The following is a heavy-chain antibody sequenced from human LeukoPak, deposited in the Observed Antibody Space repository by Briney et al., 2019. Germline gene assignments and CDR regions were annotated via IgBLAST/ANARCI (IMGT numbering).Heavy chain of an antibody. CDR1: GFTFEDYA. Sequence: TGGSLRLSCAASGFTFEDYAMHWVRQAPGKGLEWVSGISWNSGSIGYADSVKGRFTISRDNAKNSLYLQMNSLRAEDTALYYCAKAYCSSTSCYGDYFDYWGQGTLVTVSS. V-gene: IGHV3-9*01. J-gene: IGHJ4*02. CDR2: ISWNSGSI. D-gene: IGHD2-2*01. CDR3: AKAYCSSTSCYGDYFDY.